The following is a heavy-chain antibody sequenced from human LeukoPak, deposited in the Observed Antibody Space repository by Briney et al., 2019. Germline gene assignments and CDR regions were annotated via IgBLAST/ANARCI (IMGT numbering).Heavy chain of an antibody. CDR3: ARGVRSSGWWRGNWFDP. CDR1: GGSFSGYY. CDR2: INHSGST. J-gene: IGHJ5*02. V-gene: IGHV4-34*01. D-gene: IGHD6-19*01. Sequence: SETLSLTCAVYGGSFSGYYWSRIRQPPGKGLEWIGEINHSGSTNYNPSLKSRVTISVDTSKNQFSLKLSSVTAADTAVYYCARGVRSSGWWRGNWFDPWGQGTLVTVSS.